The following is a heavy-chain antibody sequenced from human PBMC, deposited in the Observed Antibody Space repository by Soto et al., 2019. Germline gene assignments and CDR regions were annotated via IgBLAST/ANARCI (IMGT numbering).Heavy chain of an antibody. V-gene: IGHV1-58*01. J-gene: IGHJ5*02. Sequence: QMQLVQSGPEVKKPGTSVKVSCKASGFTFTSSAVQWVRQARGQRLEWIGWIVVGSGNTNYAQKFQERVTITRDMTTSTAYMELSSLRSEDTAVDYCAADTAYYDFGSGYSPNNWFDPWGQGTLVTVSS. D-gene: IGHD3-3*01. CDR2: IVVGSGNT. CDR1: GFTFTSSA. CDR3: AADTAYYDFGSGYSPNNWFDP.